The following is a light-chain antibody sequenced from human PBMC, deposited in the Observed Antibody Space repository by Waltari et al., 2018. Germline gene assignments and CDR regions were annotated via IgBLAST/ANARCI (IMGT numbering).Light chain of an antibody. CDR3: QQRYNWPPLT. CDR1: QSVNTF. CDR2: DAS. J-gene: IGKJ4*01. V-gene: IGKV3-11*01. Sequence: EIVLTQSPATLSLSPGESATLSCRASQSVNTFLAWYQQKPVQAPRLLIYDASNRATGITARFSGSGSGTDFTLTISSLEPEDFAVYYCQQRYNWPPLTFGGGTKVEIK.